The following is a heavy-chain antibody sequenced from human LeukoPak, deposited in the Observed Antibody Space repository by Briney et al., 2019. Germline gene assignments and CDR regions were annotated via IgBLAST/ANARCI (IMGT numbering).Heavy chain of an antibody. CDR1: GYTFTGYY. D-gene: IGHD3-3*01. V-gene: IGHV1-2*02. Sequence: ASVKVSCKASGYTFTGYYMHWVRQAPGQGLEWMGWINPNSGGTNYAQKFQGRVTMTRDTSISIAYMELSRLRSDDTAVYYCARDQTPQYDFWSGYFVSDFDYWGQGTLVTVSS. J-gene: IGHJ4*02. CDR3: ARDQTPQYDFWSGYFVSDFDY. CDR2: INPNSGGT.